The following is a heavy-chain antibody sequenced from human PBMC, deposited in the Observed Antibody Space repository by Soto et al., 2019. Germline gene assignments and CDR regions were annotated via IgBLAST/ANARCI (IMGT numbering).Heavy chain of an antibody. CDR3: ARRYGWLYFDY. CDR1: GDSISSSNYF. Sequence: SETLSLTCTVSGDSISSSNYFWCWIRQPPGKGLEWIGTIFYSGSTYYNPSLKSRVTISVDTSKNQFSLKLTSVTAADTALYYCARRYGWLYFDYWGQGSLVTVS. CDR2: IFYSGST. V-gene: IGHV4-39*01. J-gene: IGHJ4*02. D-gene: IGHD6-19*01.